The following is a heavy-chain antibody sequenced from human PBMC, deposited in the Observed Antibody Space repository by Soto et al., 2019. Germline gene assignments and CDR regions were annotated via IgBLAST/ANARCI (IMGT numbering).Heavy chain of an antibody. CDR2: ISSSSSYI. D-gene: IGHD3-9*01. CDR3: ARGLPYYDIVTGYYNIDY. CDR1: GFTFSSDS. J-gene: IGHJ4*02. Sequence: EVQLVESGGGLVKPGGSLRLSCAASGFTFSSDSMNWVRQAPGKGLEWVSSISSSSSYIYYADSVKGRFTISRDNAKNSLYLQMNSLSAKETAVYYWARGLPYYDIVTGYYNIDYWGQGTLVTVSS. V-gene: IGHV3-21*01.